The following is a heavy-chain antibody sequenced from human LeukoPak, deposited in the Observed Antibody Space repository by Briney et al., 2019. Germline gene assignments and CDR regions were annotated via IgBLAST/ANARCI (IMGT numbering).Heavy chain of an antibody. CDR3: AKGETEGGGLAHAH. D-gene: IGHD2-15*01. CDR1: GFTFPNFA. CDR2: ISGSGGTT. J-gene: IGHJ4*02. Sequence: GGSLRLSCAASGFTFPNFAMSWVRQAPGKGLEWVSAISGSGGTTFYADAVKGRFTISRDNPKNTLYLQMNSLSAEDTAEYYCAKGETEGGGLAHAHWGQGTLVTVSS. V-gene: IGHV3-23*01.